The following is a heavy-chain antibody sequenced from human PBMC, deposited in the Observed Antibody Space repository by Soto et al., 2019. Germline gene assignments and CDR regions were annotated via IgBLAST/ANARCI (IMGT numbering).Heavy chain of an antibody. J-gene: IGHJ4*02. CDR3: AKDPYSSSSGYYFDY. CDR1: GFTFSSYA. Sequence: GGSLRLSCAASGFTFSSYAMSWVRQAPGKGLEWVSAISGSGGSTYYADSVKGRFTISRDNSKNTLYLQMNSLRAEDTAVYYCAKDPYSSSSGYYFDYWGQGTLVTVSS. CDR2: ISGSGGST. V-gene: IGHV3-23*01. D-gene: IGHD6-6*01.